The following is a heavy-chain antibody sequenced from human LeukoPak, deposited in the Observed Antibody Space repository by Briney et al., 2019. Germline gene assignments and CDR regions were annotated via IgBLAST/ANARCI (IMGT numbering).Heavy chain of an antibody. V-gene: IGHV4-39*07. CDR1: GGSISSSSYY. D-gene: IGHD4-17*01. Sequence: NPSETLSLTCTVSGGSISSSSYYWGWIRQPPGKGLEWIGSIYYSGSTYYNPSLKSRVTISVDTSKNQFSLKLSSVTAADTAVYYCARGDGDYFFDYWGQGTLVTVSS. CDR3: ARGDGDYFFDY. J-gene: IGHJ4*02. CDR2: IYYSGST.